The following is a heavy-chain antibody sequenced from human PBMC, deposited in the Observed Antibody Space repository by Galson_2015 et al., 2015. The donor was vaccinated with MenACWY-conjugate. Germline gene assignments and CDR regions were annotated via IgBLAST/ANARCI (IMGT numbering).Heavy chain of an antibody. CDR1: GFTFSSFA. CDR3: ARTAGSVPP. Sequence: SLRLSCAASGFTFSSFAMHWVRQAPGKGLEWVAIISYDGTNEYYADSVKGRFTISRDNSKNTLYLQMNSLRAEDTAVYYCARTAGSVPPWGQGTLVTVSS. CDR2: ISYDGTNE. D-gene: IGHD6-13*01. V-gene: IGHV3-30*01. J-gene: IGHJ5*02.